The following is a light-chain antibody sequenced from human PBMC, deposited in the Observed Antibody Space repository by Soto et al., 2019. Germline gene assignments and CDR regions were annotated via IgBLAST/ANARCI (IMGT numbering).Light chain of an antibody. CDR2: GAF. CDR3: QQRNIWPPVT. J-gene: IGKJ5*01. CDR1: PSVTNF. V-gene: IGKV3-11*01. Sequence: EIVLTQSPATLSLSPGERATLSCRASPSVTNFLAWYQQKPSQAPRLLIYGAFNRATGIPARFSGSGSGTDFTLTISSLEPEDSAIYDCQQRNIWPPVTFGQGTRLEIK.